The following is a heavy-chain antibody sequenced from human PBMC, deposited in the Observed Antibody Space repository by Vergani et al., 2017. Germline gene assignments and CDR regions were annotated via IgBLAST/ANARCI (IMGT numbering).Heavy chain of an antibody. V-gene: IGHV1-69-2*01. J-gene: IGHJ6*02. CDR1: GYTFSDYC. CDR2: VDPEDGET. Sequence: EVQLVQSGAEVKKPGATVKISCKVSGYTFSDYCMHWVRQAPGKGPEWMGLVDPEDGETKYAEKFQGRVTINADTATDTAYMELSSLRSEDTAVYYCATGQQRMDVWGQGTTVTVSS. D-gene: IGHD6-13*01. CDR3: ATGQQRMDV.